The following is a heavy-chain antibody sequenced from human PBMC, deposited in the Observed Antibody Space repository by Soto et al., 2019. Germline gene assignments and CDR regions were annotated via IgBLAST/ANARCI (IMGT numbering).Heavy chain of an antibody. J-gene: IGHJ4*02. D-gene: IGHD3-3*01. CDR1: GFTFSNAW. CDR2: IKSKTDGGTT. CDR3: TTDVARLRFLEWLLYPDY. V-gene: IGHV3-15*01. Sequence: PGGSLRLSCAASGFTFSNAWMSWVRQAPGKGLEWVGRIKSKTDGGTTDYAAPVKGRFTISRDDSKNTLYLQMNSLKNEDTAVYPCTTDVARLRFLEWLLYPDYWGQGTLATV.